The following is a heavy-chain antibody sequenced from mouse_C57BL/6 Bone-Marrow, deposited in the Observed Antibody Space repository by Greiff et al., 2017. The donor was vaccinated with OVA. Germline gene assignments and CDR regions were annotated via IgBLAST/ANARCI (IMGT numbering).Heavy chain of an antibody. CDR3: ARALYYYGIPFAY. J-gene: IGHJ3*01. Sequence: EVTVEESGGGLVKPGGSLKLSCAVSGFTFSSYAMSWVRQTPEKRLEWVATISDGGSYTYYPDNVKGRFPISRDNAKNNMNLLMSHLKSEDTAMYYCARALYYYGIPFAYWGQGTLVTVSA. CDR2: ISDGGSYT. CDR1: GFTFSSYA. D-gene: IGHD1-1*01. V-gene: IGHV5-4*03.